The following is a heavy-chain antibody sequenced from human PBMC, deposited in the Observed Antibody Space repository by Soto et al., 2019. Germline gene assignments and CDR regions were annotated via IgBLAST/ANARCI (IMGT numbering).Heavy chain of an antibody. Sequence: VQLMQSGAEVKQPGSSVKVSCKASGGTFSSHSINWVRQAPGQGLEWMGGIITPFGTANYAQNFQGRVTITADQSTSTAYMELNSLRSDDTAGYYWAREGGYGDGSAALLDGGQGTLVTVSS. V-gene: IGHV1-69*01. D-gene: IGHD4-17*01. CDR1: GGTFSSHS. J-gene: IGHJ4*02. CDR2: IITPFGTA. CDR3: AREGGYGDGSAALLD.